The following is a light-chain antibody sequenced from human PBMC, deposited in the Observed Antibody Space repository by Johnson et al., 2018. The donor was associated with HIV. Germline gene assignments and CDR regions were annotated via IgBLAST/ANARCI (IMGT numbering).Light chain of an antibody. J-gene: IGLJ1*01. CDR2: DNN. Sequence: VLTQPPSVSAAPGQRVTISCSGSSSNIGNNYVSWYQQLPGTAPKLLIYDNNKRPSGIPDRFSGSKSGTSATLGVTGLQTGDEADYYCGTWDSSLSAYVFGTGTKVTVL. CDR3: GTWDSSLSAYV. CDR1: SSNIGNNY. V-gene: IGLV1-51*01.